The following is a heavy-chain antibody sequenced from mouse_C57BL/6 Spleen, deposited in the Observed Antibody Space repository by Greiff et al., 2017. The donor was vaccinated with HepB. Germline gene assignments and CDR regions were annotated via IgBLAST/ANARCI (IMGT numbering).Heavy chain of an antibody. Sequence: EVQLVESGGGLVQPKGSLKLSCAASGFSFNTYAMNWVRQAPGKGLEWVARIRSKSNNYATYYADSVKDRFTISRDDSESMLYLQMNNLKTEDTAMYYCVRHNYGNYSYAMDYWGQGTSVTVSS. CDR2: IRSKSNNYAT. D-gene: IGHD2-1*01. J-gene: IGHJ4*01. CDR3: VRHNYGNYSYAMDY. CDR1: GFSFNTYA. V-gene: IGHV10-1*01.